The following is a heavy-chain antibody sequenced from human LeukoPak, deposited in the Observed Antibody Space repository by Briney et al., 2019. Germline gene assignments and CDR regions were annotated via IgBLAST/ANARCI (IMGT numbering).Heavy chain of an antibody. D-gene: IGHD6-13*01. CDR2: IIPIFGIA. CDR1: GGTFSSYA. V-gene: IGHV1-69*04. J-gene: IGHJ5*02. CDR3: AIGYSSSWYGGSWFDP. Sequence: ASVTVSCKASGGTFSSYAISWVRQAPGQGLEWMGRIIPIFGIANYAQKFQGRVTITADKSTSTAYMGLSSLRSEDTAVYYCAIGYSSSWYGGSWFDPWGQGTLVTVSS.